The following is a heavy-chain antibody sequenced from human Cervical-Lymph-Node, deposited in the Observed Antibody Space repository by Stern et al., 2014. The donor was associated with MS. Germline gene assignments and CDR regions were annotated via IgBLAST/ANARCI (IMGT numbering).Heavy chain of an antibody. V-gene: IGHV3-30*03. CDR3: MGVGDAMHV. CDR1: GFSLSNFG. Sequence: VQLVESGGGVVQPGRSLTLSCAASGFSLSNFGMHWVRQAPGKGLEWVAVMEVVGGNKKDGDSVKGRFSISRDRANNTLFLQMNSLRPEDTAVYYCMGVGDAMHVWGQGTTVIVS. CDR2: MEVVGGNK. J-gene: IGHJ6*02.